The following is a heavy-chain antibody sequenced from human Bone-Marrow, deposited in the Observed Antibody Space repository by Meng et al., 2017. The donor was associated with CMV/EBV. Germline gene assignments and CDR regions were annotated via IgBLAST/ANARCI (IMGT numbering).Heavy chain of an antibody. J-gene: IGHJ5*02. V-gene: IGHV3-23*01. D-gene: IGHD3-22*01. CDR2: ISASGGST. CDR3: AIVPDYYDSSGYLRRFDP. Sequence: GGSLRLSCAASGFTVSSNYMSWVRQAPGKGLEWVSTISASGGSTYYADSVKGRFTISRDNSKNTLYLQMNSLRAEDTAVYYCAIVPDYYDSSGYLRRFDPWGQGTLVTVSS. CDR1: GFTVSSNY.